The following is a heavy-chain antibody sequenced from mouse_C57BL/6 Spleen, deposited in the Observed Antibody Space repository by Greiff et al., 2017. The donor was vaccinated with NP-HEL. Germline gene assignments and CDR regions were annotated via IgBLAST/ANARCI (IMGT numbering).Heavy chain of an antibody. Sequence: PLQQSGAELVKPGASVKISCKASGYAFSSYWMNWVKQRPGKGLEWIGQIYPGDGDTNYNGKFKGKATLTADKSSSTAYMQLSSLTSEDSAVYFCASGTGTPLHAMDYWGQGTSVTVSS. CDR2: IYPGDGDT. V-gene: IGHV1-80*01. CDR3: ASGTGTPLHAMDY. J-gene: IGHJ4*01. CDR1: GYAFSSYW. D-gene: IGHD4-1*01.